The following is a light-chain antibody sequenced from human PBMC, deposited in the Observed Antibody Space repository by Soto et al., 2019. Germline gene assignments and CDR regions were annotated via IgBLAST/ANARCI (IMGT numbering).Light chain of an antibody. CDR2: LGS. J-gene: IGKJ1*01. Sequence: DIVMTQSPLSLPVTPGEPASISCRSSQSLLHSNGYKYLDWYLQKPGQSPQLLIYLGSNRASGVPDRFRGSGSGKYFTLKISRVEADDVGVYYCMQALQTPPTFGQGTKVEIK. CDR3: MQALQTPPT. CDR1: QSLLHSNGYKY. V-gene: IGKV2-28*01.